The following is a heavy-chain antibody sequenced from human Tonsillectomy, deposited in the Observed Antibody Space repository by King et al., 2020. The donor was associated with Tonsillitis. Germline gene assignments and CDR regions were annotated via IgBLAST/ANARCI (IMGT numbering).Heavy chain of an antibody. D-gene: IGHD3-16*02. Sequence: LQLQESGPGLVKPSETLSLTCTVSGGSISSSSYYWGWIRQPPGKGLECIGSIYYSGSTYYNPSLKSRVTISVDTSNNQFSLKLSSVTAADTAVYYCARLNYDYVWGSYRYHYFDYWGQGTLVTVSS. V-gene: IGHV4-39*01. CDR3: ARLNYDYVWGSYRYHYFDY. CDR1: GGSISSSSYY. J-gene: IGHJ4*02. CDR2: IYYSGST.